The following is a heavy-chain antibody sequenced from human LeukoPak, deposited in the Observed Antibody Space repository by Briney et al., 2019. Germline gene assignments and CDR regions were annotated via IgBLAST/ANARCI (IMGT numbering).Heavy chain of an antibody. V-gene: IGHV3-23*01. Sequence: GGSLRLSCAASGFTFSSYAMSWVRQAPGKGLEWVSAISGRAGSTDYADSVKGRFTISRDNSKNTLYLQMNSLRAEDTAVYYCAKDRIQLWFPYYFDYWGQGTLVTVSS. D-gene: IGHD5-18*01. CDR3: AKDRIQLWFPYYFDY. CDR2: ISGRAGST. J-gene: IGHJ4*02. CDR1: GFTFSSYA.